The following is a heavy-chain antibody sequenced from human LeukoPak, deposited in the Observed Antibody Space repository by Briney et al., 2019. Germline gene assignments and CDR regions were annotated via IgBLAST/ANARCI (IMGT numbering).Heavy chain of an antibody. V-gene: IGHV1-8*03. CDR1: GYTFTSYD. CDR3: ARAQRFLEWLFPLDY. CDR2: MNPNSGNT. Sequence: ASVKVSCKASGYTFTSYDINWVRQATGQGLEWMGWMNPNSGNTGYAQKFQGKVTITRNTSISTAYMELSSLRSEDTAVYYCARAQRFLEWLFPLDYWGQGTLVTVSS. D-gene: IGHD3-3*01. J-gene: IGHJ4*02.